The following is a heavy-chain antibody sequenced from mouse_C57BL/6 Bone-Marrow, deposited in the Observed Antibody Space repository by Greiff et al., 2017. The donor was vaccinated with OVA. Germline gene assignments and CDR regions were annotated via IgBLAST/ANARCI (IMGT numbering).Heavy chain of an antibody. V-gene: IGHV1-39*01. CDR2: INPNYGTT. Sequence: VQLQQSGPELVKPGASVKISCKASGYSFTDYNMNWVKQSNGKSLEWIGVINPNYGTTSYNQKFKGKATLTVDQSSSTAYMQLNSLTADDSAVYYGARSYYGCYWYFDVWGTGTTVTVSS. CDR1: GYSFTDYN. D-gene: IGHD2-9*01. CDR3: ARSYYGCYWYFDV. J-gene: IGHJ1*03.